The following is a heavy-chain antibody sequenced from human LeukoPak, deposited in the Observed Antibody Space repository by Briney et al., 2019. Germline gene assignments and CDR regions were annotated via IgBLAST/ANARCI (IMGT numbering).Heavy chain of an antibody. V-gene: IGHV1-2*02. Sequence: ASVKVSCKASGYTFTGYYMHWVRQAPGQGLEWMGWINPNSGGTNYAQKFQGRVTMTRDMSISTAYMELSRLRSDDTAVYYCARDGARYDILTGYGFDYWGQGTLVTVSS. D-gene: IGHD3-9*01. CDR2: INPNSGGT. CDR3: ARDGARYDILTGYGFDY. CDR1: GYTFTGYY. J-gene: IGHJ4*02.